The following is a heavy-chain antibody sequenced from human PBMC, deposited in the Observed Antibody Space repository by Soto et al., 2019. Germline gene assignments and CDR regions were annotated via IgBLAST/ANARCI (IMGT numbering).Heavy chain of an antibody. Sequence: ASVKVSCKASGYTFTGYYMHWVRQAPGQGLEWMGIINPSGGSTSYAQKFQGRVTMTRDTSTSTVYMELSSLRSEDTAVYYCASHSSSFADYYGMDVWGQGTTVTVSS. CDR2: INPSGGST. D-gene: IGHD6-13*01. CDR1: GYTFTGYY. V-gene: IGHV1-46*01. CDR3: ASHSSSFADYYGMDV. J-gene: IGHJ6*02.